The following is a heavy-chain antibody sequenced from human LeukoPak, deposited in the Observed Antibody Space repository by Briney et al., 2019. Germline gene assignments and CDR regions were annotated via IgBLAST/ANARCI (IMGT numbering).Heavy chain of an antibody. D-gene: IGHD4-17*01. CDR1: GYTFTSYG. CDR2: ISAYNANT. J-gene: IGHJ6*02. Sequence: ASVKVSCKASGYTFTSYGITWVRQAPGQGLEWMGWISAYNANTNYAQNLQGRATLTTDTSTSTAYMELRGLRSDDTAVYYCARDHYYDYGTYYYYGMEVWGQGTTVTVSS. V-gene: IGHV1-18*01. CDR3: ARDHYYDYGTYYYYGMEV.